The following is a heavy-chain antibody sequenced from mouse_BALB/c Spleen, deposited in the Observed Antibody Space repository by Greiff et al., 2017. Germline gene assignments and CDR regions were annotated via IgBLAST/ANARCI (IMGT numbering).Heavy chain of an antibody. CDR1: GFTFSSYG. CDR3: ARRGNYWFAY. CDR2: ISSGGSYT. D-gene: IGHD2-1*01. Sequence: EVMLVESGGDLVKPGGSLKLSCAASGFTFSSYGMSWVRQTPDKRLEWVATISSGGSYTYYPDSVKGRFTISRDNAKNTLYLQMSSLKSEDTAMYYCARRGNYWFAYWGQGTLVTVSA. J-gene: IGHJ3*01. V-gene: IGHV5-6*02.